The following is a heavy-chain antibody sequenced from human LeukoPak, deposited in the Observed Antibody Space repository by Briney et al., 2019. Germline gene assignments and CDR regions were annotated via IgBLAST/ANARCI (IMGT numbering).Heavy chain of an antibody. CDR3: ARASTLRGLFRDDASDI. CDR1: GYTCGGYY. V-gene: IGHV1-2*02. CDR2: IDPNSGDT. J-gene: IGHJ3*02. Sequence: ASVKDSFRSSGYTCGGYYSHWVRQAPGQGLEWMGWIDPNSGDTNYAQKFQGRVTMTRDTSISTAYMELSRLRSDDTAVYYCARASTLRGLFRDDASDIWGQGTKVTVSS. D-gene: IGHD3-10*01.